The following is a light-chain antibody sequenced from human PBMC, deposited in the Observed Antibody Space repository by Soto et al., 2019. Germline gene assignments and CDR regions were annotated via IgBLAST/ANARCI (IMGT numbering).Light chain of an antibody. Sequence: DIQMTQSPSTLSASVGDRVTITCRASQSISSWLAWYQQKPGEAPKLLIYDASSLESGVPSRFSGSGSATEFPLTISSLQPDDFATYCCHQYTSYSPYTFGQGTKLEIK. CDR3: HQYTSYSPYT. J-gene: IGKJ2*01. CDR2: DAS. CDR1: QSISSW. V-gene: IGKV1-5*01.